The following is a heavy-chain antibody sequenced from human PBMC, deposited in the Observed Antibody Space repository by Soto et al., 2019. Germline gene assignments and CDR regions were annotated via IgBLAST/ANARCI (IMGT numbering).Heavy chain of an antibody. CDR3: ARGGIAVAGTGPYFDY. D-gene: IGHD6-19*01. Sequence: SLTCTVSGDSISTFYWSWIRQPPGKGLEWIGYIHYSGSTNYNPSLKSQVTISVDTSKNQFSLKLSSVTAADTAVYYCARGGIAVAGTGPYFDYWGQGTLVTVSS. J-gene: IGHJ4*02. CDR2: IHYSGST. V-gene: IGHV4-59*12. CDR1: GDSISTFY.